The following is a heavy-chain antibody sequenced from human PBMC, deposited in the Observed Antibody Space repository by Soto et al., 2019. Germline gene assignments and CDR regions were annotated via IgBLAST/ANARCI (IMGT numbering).Heavy chain of an antibody. Sequence: QITLKESGPALVKPTQTLTLTCTFSGFSLTRGVGVAWIRQPPGKALEWLALIYWDDDKRYNSSLKSRLTITKDTSKNQVVLIMTNMDPVDTATYYCAHKPLTTTGAFDPWGQGTLVTVSS. CDR1: GFSLTRGVG. J-gene: IGHJ5*02. V-gene: IGHV2-5*02. CDR2: IYWDDDK. CDR3: AHKPLTTTGAFDP. D-gene: IGHD4-17*01.